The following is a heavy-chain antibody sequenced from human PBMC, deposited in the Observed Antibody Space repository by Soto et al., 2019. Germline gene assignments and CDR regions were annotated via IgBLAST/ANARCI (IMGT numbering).Heavy chain of an antibody. Sequence: SETLSLTCTVSGGSISSSSYYWGWIRQTPGKGLEGIGSIYYSGSTYYNPSLKSRVTISVDTSKNQFSLKLSSVTAADTAVYYCARRLWWYYDILTGYSPDHYFDYWGQGTLVTVS. CDR1: GGSISSSSYY. V-gene: IGHV4-39*01. CDR3: ARRLWWYYDILTGYSPDHYFDY. D-gene: IGHD3-9*01. J-gene: IGHJ4*02. CDR2: IYYSGST.